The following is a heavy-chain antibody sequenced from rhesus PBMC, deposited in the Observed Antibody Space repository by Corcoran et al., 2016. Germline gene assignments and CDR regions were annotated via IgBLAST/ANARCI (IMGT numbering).Heavy chain of an antibody. J-gene: IGHJ4*01. CDR3: ARGDCTGNGCFMVDY. D-gene: IGHD2-21*01. V-gene: IGHV1S2*01. Sequence: QVQLVQSGAEVKKPGSSVKVSCKASGYTFTYYYMHWARQVPRQGLEWMGWNNPYTNNTKYAQKFQGRVTMTRDISTSTTYMKLSSLRSEDTAVYYCARGDCTGNGCFMVDYWGQGVLVTVSS. CDR2: NNPYTNNT. CDR1: GYTFTYYY.